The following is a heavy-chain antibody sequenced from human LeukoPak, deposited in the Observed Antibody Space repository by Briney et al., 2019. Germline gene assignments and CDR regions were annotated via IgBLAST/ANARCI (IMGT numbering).Heavy chain of an antibody. D-gene: IGHD3-22*01. CDR2: ISSSGSST. V-gene: IGHV3-11*05. Sequence: GGSLRLSCATSGFTFSDFYMSWIRQAPGKGLEWISYISSSGSSTNYADFVKGRFTISRDNAKNSLYLQMNSLRAEDTAVYYCARDLIHRSGEANYWGRGTLVTVSS. CDR3: ARDLIHRSGEANY. CDR1: GFTFSDFY. J-gene: IGHJ4*02.